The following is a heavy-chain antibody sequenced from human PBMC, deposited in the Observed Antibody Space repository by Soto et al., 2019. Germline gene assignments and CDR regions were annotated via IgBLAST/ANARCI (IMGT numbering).Heavy chain of an antibody. CDR1: GFTFSSYA. J-gene: IGHJ6*02. CDR3: ARVCVDSPPFYYYYGMVV. CDR2: ISYDGSNK. Sequence: QVQLVESGGGVVQPGRSLRLSCAASGFTFSSYAMHWVRQAPGKGLEWVAVISYDGSNKYYADSVKGRFTISRDNSKNSLYLQMNSLRAEDTAVYYCARVCVDSPPFYYYYGMVVWGQGTTVTVSS. D-gene: IGHD2-15*01. V-gene: IGHV3-30-3*01.